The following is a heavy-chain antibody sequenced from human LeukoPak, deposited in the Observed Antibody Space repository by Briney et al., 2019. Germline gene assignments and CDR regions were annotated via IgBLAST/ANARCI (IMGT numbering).Heavy chain of an antibody. J-gene: IGHJ4*02. V-gene: IGHV4-39*07. Sequence: SETLSLTCTVSGGSISSSSYYWGWIRQPPGKGLEWIGSIYYSGSTYYNPSLKSRVTISLDTSKNQFSLTLTSVTAADTAVYYCVTIDTAIVKLWGQGTLVTVSS. CDR1: GGSISSSSYY. D-gene: IGHD5-18*01. CDR2: IYYSGST. CDR3: VTIDTAIVKL.